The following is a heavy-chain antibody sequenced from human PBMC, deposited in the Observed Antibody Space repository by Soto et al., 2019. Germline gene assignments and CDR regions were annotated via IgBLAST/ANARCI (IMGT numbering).Heavy chain of an antibody. CDR1: GGSINSGDYY. CDR3: ARLIGNSWLDS. D-gene: IGHD2-8*01. CDR2: IYYSGST. V-gene: IGHV4-30-4*01. J-gene: IGHJ5*01. Sequence: SETLSLTCTVSGGSINSGDYYWSWIRQPPGQGLEWIGYIYYSGSTYYNPVTSNNQVSLQLNSVTPDDTAVYYCARLIGNSWLDSWGQGTLVNVSS.